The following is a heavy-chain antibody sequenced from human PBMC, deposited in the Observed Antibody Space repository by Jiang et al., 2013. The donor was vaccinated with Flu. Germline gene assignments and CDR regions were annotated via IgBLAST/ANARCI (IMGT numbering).Heavy chain of an antibody. CDR2: ISSSSNYI. Sequence: VQLLESGGGLVKPGGSLRLSCAASGFTFSSYSMNWVRQAPGKGLEWVSSISSSSNYIYYADSVQGRFTISRDNAKNSLYLQMNSLRAEDTAVFYCARIREEQRTNDFSYYYYMDVWGKGTTVTVSS. CDR1: GFTFSSYS. D-gene: IGHD2-8*01. J-gene: IGHJ6*03. V-gene: IGHV3-21*01. CDR3: ARIREEQRTNDFSYYYYMDV.